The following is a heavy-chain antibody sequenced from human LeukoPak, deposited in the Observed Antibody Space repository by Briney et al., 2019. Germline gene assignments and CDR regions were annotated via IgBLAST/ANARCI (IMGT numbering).Heavy chain of an antibody. CDR3: AKESIFGYCSY. D-gene: IGHD2-15*01. CDR1: GFTFSSYE. J-gene: IGHJ4*02. Sequence: GGSLRLSCAASGFTFSSYEMNWVRQAPGKGLEWVSYISSSGSTIYYADSVKGRFTISRDNSKNTLYLQMNSLRAEDTAVYYCAKESIFGYCSYWGQGTLVTVSS. V-gene: IGHV3-48*03. CDR2: ISSSGSTI.